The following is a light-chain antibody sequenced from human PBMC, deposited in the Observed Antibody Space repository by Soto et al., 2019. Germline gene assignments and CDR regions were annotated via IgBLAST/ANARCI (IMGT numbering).Light chain of an antibody. CDR2: KVS. V-gene: IGKV2-30*02. CDR3: MQATHWPRYT. Sequence: DVVMTQSPLSLPVTLGQPASISCRSSQSLVHSDGNTYLIWFQQRPGQSPRRLIYKVSDRDSGVPDRFSGSGSGTDFTLTISRVEAEDVDVYYCMQATHWPRYTFGQGTKLEIK. CDR1: QSLVHSDGNTY. J-gene: IGKJ2*01.